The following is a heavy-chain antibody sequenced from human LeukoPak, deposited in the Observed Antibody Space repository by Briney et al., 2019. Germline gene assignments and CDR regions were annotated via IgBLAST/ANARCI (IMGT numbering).Heavy chain of an antibody. J-gene: IGHJ4*02. D-gene: IGHD5-12*01. CDR2: IIPLLGTA. Sequence: GSSVKVSCKASGGSFSTYAINWVRQAPGQGLDWMGRIIPLLGTANYAQKFQGSVTFTADKSTSTAYMELSSLISEDTAVYYCWKFGGYEERGDDYWGQGTLVTVSS. V-gene: IGHV1-69*04. CDR3: WKFGGYEERGDDY. CDR1: GGSFSTYA.